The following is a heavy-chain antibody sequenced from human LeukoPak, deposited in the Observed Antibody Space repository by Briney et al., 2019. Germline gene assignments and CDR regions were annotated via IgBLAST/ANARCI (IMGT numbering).Heavy chain of an antibody. CDR2: INHSGST. CDR1: GGSISSSSYY. D-gene: IGHD4-17*01. Sequence: SETLSLTCTVSGGSISSSSYYWSWIRQPPGKGLEWIGEINHSGSTNYNPSLKSRVTISVDTSKNQFSLKLSSVTAADTAVYYCARGPTYGPRIDYWGQGTLVTVSS. CDR3: ARGPTYGPRIDY. V-gene: IGHV4-39*07. J-gene: IGHJ4*02.